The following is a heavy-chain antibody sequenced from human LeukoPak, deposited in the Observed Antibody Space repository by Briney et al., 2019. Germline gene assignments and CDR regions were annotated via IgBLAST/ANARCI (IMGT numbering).Heavy chain of an antibody. D-gene: IGHD2-8*01. J-gene: IGHJ4*02. CDR3: AREEEMVYGDFDY. V-gene: IGHV1-8*01. Sequence: GASVKVSCKAPGYTFTSNDINWVRQAPGQGLEWMGWMNPNSGNTGYAQKFQGRVTMTRNTSISTAYMELSSLRSEDTAVYYCAREEEMVYGDFDYWGQGTLVTVSS. CDR1: GYTFTSND. CDR2: MNPNSGNT.